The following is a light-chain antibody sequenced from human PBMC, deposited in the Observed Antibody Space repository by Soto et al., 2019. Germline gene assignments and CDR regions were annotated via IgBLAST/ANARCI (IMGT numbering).Light chain of an antibody. CDR3: LQDYNYPYT. Sequence: AIQMTQSPSSLSASVGDRVTITCRASQGIRNDLGWYQQKPGKATKLLIYAASSLQSGVPSRFSGSGSGTDFTLTISSLQPADFATYYCLQDYNYPYTFGQGTKLEIK. CDR1: QGIRND. CDR2: AAS. V-gene: IGKV1-6*01. J-gene: IGKJ2*01.